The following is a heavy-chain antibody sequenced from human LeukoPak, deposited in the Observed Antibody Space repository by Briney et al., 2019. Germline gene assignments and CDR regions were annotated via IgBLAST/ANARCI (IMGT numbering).Heavy chain of an antibody. Sequence: SQTLSLTCAISGDSVSNNIAAWTWIRQSPSRGLEWLGRTYYRSKWYNDYAVSVKSRITINPDTSKNQFSLQLNSVTPEDTAVYYCVRDDGIGLDAFDIWGQGTMVTVSS. CDR3: VRDDGIGLDAFDI. CDR2: TYYRSKWYN. V-gene: IGHV6-1*01. CDR1: GDSVSNNIAA. D-gene: IGHD1-14*01. J-gene: IGHJ3*02.